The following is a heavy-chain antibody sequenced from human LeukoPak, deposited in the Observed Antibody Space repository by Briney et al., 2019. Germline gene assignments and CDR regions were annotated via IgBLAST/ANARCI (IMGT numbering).Heavy chain of an antibody. J-gene: IGHJ5*02. CDR1: GGSISSYY. Sequence: SETLSLTCTVSGGSISSYYWSWIRQPAGKGLEWIGRIYTSGSTNYNPSLKSRVTMSVDTSKNQFSLKLRSVTAADTAVYYCAREPQYYDILTGYSSTLRFDPWGQGTLVTVSS. CDR3: AREPQYYDILTGYSSTLRFDP. D-gene: IGHD3-9*01. CDR2: IYTSGST. V-gene: IGHV4-4*07.